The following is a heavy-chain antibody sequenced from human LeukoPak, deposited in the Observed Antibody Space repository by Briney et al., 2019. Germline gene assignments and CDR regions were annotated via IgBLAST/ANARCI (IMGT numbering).Heavy chain of an antibody. V-gene: IGHV3-11*01. CDR1: GFTFNDYY. Sequence: GGSLRLPCAASGFTFNDYYMSWIRQAPGKGLEWLSYINIGGTNTHYADSVKGRFTISSDNAKKSLYLGMNNLRAEDTAVYYCATDGAGFDTWGQGVLVTVSS. CDR2: INIGGTNT. CDR3: ATDGAGFDT. J-gene: IGHJ5*02.